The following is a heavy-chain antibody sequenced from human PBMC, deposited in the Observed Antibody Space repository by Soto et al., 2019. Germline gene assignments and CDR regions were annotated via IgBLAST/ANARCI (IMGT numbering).Heavy chain of an antibody. CDR1: GYTFTNDG. J-gene: IGHJ4*01. CDR3: ARDPAVSTDPLDY. CDR2: ISADSGYT. Sequence: ASVKVSCKASGYTFTNDGISWVRQAPGQGLEWMGWISADSGYTNYAQKLQGRVTLTTDPVTNTAYMELRSLRSDDTAVYFCARDPAVSTDPLDYWGHGTLVTVSS. D-gene: IGHD4-17*01. V-gene: IGHV1-18*01.